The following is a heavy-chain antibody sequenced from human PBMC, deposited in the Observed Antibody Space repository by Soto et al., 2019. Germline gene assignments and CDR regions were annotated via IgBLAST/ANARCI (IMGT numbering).Heavy chain of an antibody. Sequence: SQTLSLTCAISGYSVSSNSAALNWIRQSPSRGLEWLGRTYYRSQWYNEYVVSVKSRITINPDTSKNQFSLQLNSVTPEDTAVYYCARERGVLSEAFDIWGRGTMVTVSS. CDR1: GYSVSSNSAA. CDR3: ARERGVLSEAFDI. J-gene: IGHJ3*02. V-gene: IGHV6-1*01. D-gene: IGHD3-16*02. CDR2: TYYRSQWYN.